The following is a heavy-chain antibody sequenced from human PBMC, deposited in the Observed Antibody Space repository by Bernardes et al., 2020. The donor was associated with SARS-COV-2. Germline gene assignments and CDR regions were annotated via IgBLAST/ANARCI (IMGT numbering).Heavy chain of an antibody. Sequence: ASMKVSCKTSGYTFSGYYIHWVRQAPGQGLEWMGWINPNSGVTKYAQKFPGRVTMTRDTSISTAYMELSSLTSDDTAVYYCAREASAGHSSDYQYYFDYWGQRTLVTVSS. D-gene: IGHD3-22*01. V-gene: IGHV1-2*02. CDR3: AREASAGHSSDYQYYFDY. CDR1: GYTFSGYY. CDR2: INPNSGVT. J-gene: IGHJ4*02.